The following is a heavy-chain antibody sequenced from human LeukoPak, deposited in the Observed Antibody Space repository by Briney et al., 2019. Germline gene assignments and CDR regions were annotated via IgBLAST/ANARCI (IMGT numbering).Heavy chain of an antibody. V-gene: IGHV1-69*13. CDR3: ALSRSFGITIFWGYNWFDP. CDR2: IIPIFGTA. J-gene: IGHJ5*02. Sequence: SVKVSCKASGGTFSSYAISWVRQAPGQGLEWMGGIIPIFGTANYAQRFQGRVTITADESTSTAYMELSSLRSEDKAVYYCALSRSFGITIFWGYNWFDPWGQGTLVTVSS. D-gene: IGHD3-9*01. CDR1: GGTFSSYA.